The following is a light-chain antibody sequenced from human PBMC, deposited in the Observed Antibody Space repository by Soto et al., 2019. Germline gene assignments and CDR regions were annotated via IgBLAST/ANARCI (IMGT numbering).Light chain of an antibody. V-gene: IGLV2-11*01. Sequence: QSALTQPRSVSGSPGQSVTISCTGPSSDVGGYKYVSWYQQHPGKAPKFIIYDVNKRPSGVPDRFSGSKSGNTASLTISGLQAEDEADYFCCSYAGSSTYVFGTGTKLTVL. CDR1: SSDVGGYKY. J-gene: IGLJ1*01. CDR3: CSYAGSSTYV. CDR2: DVN.